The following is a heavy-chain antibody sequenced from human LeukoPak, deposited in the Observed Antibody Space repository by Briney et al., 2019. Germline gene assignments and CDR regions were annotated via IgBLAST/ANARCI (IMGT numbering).Heavy chain of an antibody. CDR2: IKSKTDGGTT. Sequence: GGSLRLSCAASGFTFFNAWMSWVRQAPGKGLEWIGRIKSKTDGGTTDYAAPVKGGFTISRDDSQNTLDLQMNSLKTEDTAVYYCTTGYDYGAYWGLGTLVTVSS. D-gene: IGHD5-18*01. CDR3: TTGYDYGAY. V-gene: IGHV3-15*01. J-gene: IGHJ4*02. CDR1: GFTFFNAW.